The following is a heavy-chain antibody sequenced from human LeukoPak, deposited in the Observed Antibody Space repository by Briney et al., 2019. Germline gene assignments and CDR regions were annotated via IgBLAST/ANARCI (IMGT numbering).Heavy chain of an antibody. D-gene: IGHD2-15*01. CDR3: ARGGEYCGGGSCYSGYYYYGMDV. CDR1: GGTFSSYA. V-gene: IGHV1-69*13. CDR2: IIPIFGTA. Sequence: GASVKVSCKASGGTFSSYAISWVRQAPGQGLEWMGGIIPIFGTADYAQKFQGRVTITADESTSTAYMELSSLRSEDTAVYYCARGGEYCGGGSCYSGYYYYGMDVWGQGTTVTVSS. J-gene: IGHJ6*02.